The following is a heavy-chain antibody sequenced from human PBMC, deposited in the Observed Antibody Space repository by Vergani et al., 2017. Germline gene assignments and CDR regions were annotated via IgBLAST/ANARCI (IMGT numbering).Heavy chain of an antibody. D-gene: IGHD2-15*01. Sequence: QLQLQESGSGLVKPSQTLSLTCAVSGGSISSGGYSWSWIRQPPGKGLEWIGYIYHSGSTYYNPSLKSRVTISVDRSKNQFSLKLGSVTAADTAVYYCARGTALGLPGYWFDPWGQGTLVTVSS. V-gene: IGHV4-30-2*01. CDR2: IYHSGST. J-gene: IGHJ5*02. CDR1: GGSISSGGYS. CDR3: ARGTALGLPGYWFDP.